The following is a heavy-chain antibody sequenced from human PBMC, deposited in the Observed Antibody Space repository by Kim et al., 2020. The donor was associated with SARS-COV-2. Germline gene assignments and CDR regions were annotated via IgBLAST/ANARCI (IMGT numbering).Heavy chain of an antibody. V-gene: IGHV3-7*01. CDR3: ARVLSLEDGLVRRYYYYYGMDV. D-gene: IGHD3-10*01. CDR1: GFTFSSYW. CDR2: IKQDGSEK. J-gene: IGHJ6*02. Sequence: GGSLRLSCAASGFTFSSYWMSWVRQAPGKGLEWVANIKQDGSEKYYVDSVKGRFTISRDNAKNSLYLQMNSLRAGDTAVYYCARVLSLEDGLVRRYYYYYGMDVWGQGTTVTVSS.